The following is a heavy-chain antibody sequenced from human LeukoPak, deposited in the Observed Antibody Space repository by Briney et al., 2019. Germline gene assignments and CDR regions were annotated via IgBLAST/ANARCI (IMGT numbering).Heavy chain of an antibody. Sequence: APVKVSCKASGYTFTSYGISWVRQAPGQGLEWMGWISAYNGNTNYAQKLQGRVTMTTDTSTSTAYMELRSLRSDDTAVYYCARDEQYDFWSGYYEVENAFDIWGQGTMVTVSS. D-gene: IGHD3-3*01. J-gene: IGHJ3*02. V-gene: IGHV1-18*01. CDR3: ARDEQYDFWSGYYEVENAFDI. CDR2: ISAYNGNT. CDR1: GYTFTSYG.